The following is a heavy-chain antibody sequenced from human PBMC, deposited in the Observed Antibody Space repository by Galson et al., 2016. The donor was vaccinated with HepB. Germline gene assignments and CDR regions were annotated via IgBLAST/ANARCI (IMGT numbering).Heavy chain of an antibody. D-gene: IGHD5-12*01. CDR3: ARFAYVSGYNWFDP. CDR1: GGSISGYY. Sequence: ETLSLTCSVSGGSISGYYWSWIRLPPGKGLEWIGFIFYSGSTNYNPSLKSRVIISLDTSKSHFSLKLSSVTAADTAVYYCARFAYVSGYNWFDPWGQGTLVTVSS. CDR2: IFYSGST. J-gene: IGHJ5*02. V-gene: IGHV4-59*08.